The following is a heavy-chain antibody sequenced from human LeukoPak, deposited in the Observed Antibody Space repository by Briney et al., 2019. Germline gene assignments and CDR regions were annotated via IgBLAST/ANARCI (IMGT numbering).Heavy chain of an antibody. CDR3: ARGLSIEGYYLNY. V-gene: IGHV1-2*02. Sequence: SVAVSCKASGYTFTDYYIHWLRQARGQGLEWMGWIIPNNGGTNDAAKYRGRVTMTMDTCISTAYMEVRSLRADDTASYYWARGLSIEGYYLNYWGQGTLVTVSS. CDR2: IIPNNGGT. D-gene: IGHD5-24*01. J-gene: IGHJ4*02. CDR1: GYTFTDYY.